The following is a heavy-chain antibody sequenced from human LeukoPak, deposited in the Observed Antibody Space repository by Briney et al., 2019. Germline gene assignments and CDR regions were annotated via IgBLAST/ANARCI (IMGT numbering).Heavy chain of an antibody. V-gene: IGHV3-23*01. CDR1: GFTFSSYA. Sequence: GGSLRLSCAASGFTFSSYAMSWVRQAPGKGLEWVSAISGSGGSTYYADSVKGRFTISRDNSKNTLYLQMNSLRAEDTAVYYCAKSLVVPAAIYGYYYYGMDVWGPGTTVTVSS. D-gene: IGHD2-2*01. CDR3: AKSLVVPAAIYGYYYYGMDV. J-gene: IGHJ6*02. CDR2: ISGSGGST.